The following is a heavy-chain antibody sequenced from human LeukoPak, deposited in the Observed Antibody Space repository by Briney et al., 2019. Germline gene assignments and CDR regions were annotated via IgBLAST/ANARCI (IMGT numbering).Heavy chain of an antibody. Sequence: SETLSLTCTVSGGSISSYYWSWIRQPPGKGLEWIGSIYYSGSTYYNPSLKSRVTISVDTSKNQFSLKLSSVTAADTAVYYCARGRLEMATMWWFDPWGQGTLVTVSS. CDR1: GGSISSYY. CDR2: IYYSGST. D-gene: IGHD5-24*01. V-gene: IGHV4-39*07. CDR3: ARGRLEMATMWWFDP. J-gene: IGHJ5*02.